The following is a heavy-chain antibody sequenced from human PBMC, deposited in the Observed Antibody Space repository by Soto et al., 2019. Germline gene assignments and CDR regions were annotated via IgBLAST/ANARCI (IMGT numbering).Heavy chain of an antibody. CDR3: ASGAKSSYDSDV. J-gene: IGHJ6*02. Sequence: EVQLVESGGGLVQPGGSLRLSCAASGFAFSTYWMHWVRQAPGKGLLWVARIKFDGSSTYSADSVKGRFTIYRDDPKNTLYLQMNGLRVDDTAVYYCASGAKSSYDSDVWGQGTTVTVSS. CDR1: GFAFSTYW. V-gene: IGHV3-74*01. CDR2: IKFDGSST. D-gene: IGHD3-9*01.